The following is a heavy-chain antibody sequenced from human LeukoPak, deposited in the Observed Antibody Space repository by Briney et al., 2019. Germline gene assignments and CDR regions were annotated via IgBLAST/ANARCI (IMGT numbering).Heavy chain of an antibody. CDR1: GFTFSSYG. CDR2: IWYDGSDK. CDR3: ARALNIQWLNDY. D-gene: IGHD6-19*01. Sequence: GGSLRLSCAASGFTFSSYGMHWVRQAPGKGLEWVAVIWYDGSDKYYADSVKGRFTISRDNSKNTLYQQMNSLRAEDTAVYYCARALNIQWLNDYWGQGTLVTVSS. V-gene: IGHV3-33*01. J-gene: IGHJ4*02.